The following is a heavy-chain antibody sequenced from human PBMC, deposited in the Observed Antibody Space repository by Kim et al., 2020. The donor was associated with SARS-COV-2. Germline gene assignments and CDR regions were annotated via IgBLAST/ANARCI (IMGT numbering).Heavy chain of an antibody. CDR3: ARDYTERVGATVYYYYYYGMDV. D-gene: IGHD1-26*01. V-gene: IGHV3-33*05. CDR1: GFTFSSYG. Sequence: GGSLRLSCAASGFTFSSYGMHWVRQAPGKGLEWVAVISYDGSNKYYADSVKGRFTISRDNSKNTLYLQMNSLRAEDTAVYYCARDYTERVGATVYYYYYYGMDVWGQGTTVTVS. J-gene: IGHJ6*02. CDR2: ISYDGSNK.